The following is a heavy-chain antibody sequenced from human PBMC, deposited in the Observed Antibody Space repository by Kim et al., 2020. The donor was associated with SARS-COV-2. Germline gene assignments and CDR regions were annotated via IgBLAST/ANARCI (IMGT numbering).Heavy chain of an antibody. CDR1: GFTFSNYG. CDR2: MWYDGT. J-gene: IGHJ2*01. CDR3: ARDVGRLPVIGNWYFDL. D-gene: IGHD1-26*01. Sequence: GGSLRLSCAASGFTFSNYGMHWVRQAPGKGLEWVAVMWYDGTIDSVKGRFTISRDISKNTLFLQMNSLGAEDTAVYYCARDVGRLPVIGNWYFDLWGRGTLVTVSS. V-gene: IGHV3-33*01.